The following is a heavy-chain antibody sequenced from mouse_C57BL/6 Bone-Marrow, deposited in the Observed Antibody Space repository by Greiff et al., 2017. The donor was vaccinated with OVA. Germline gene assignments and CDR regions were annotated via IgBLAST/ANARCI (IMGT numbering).Heavy chain of an antibody. V-gene: IGHV1-81*01. CDR1: GYTFTSYG. J-gene: IGHJ3*01. Sequence: QVQLQQSGAELARPGASVKLSCKASGYTFTSYGISWVKQRTGQGLEWIGEIYPRSGNTYYNEKFKGKATLTADKSSSTAYMELRRLTSEDSAVYFCVRDVYNWFSYWGQGTLVTVSA. CDR2: IYPRSGNT. CDR3: VRDVYNWFSY.